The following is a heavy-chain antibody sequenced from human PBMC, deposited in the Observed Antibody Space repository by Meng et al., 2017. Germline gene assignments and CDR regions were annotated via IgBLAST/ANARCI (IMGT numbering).Heavy chain of an antibody. CDR2: IYYSGST. D-gene: IGHD4-23*01. V-gene: IGHV4-59*01. CDR1: GGSISSYY. J-gene: IGHJ6*02. Sequence: SETLSLTCTVSGGSISSYYWSWIRQPPGNGLEWIGYIYYSGSTNYNPSLKSRVTISVDTTKNQSSLKLSSVTAADTAVYYCARGVLLFYGSMSQYYYGMDVWGQGTTVTVSS. CDR3: ARGVLLFYGSMSQYYYGMDV.